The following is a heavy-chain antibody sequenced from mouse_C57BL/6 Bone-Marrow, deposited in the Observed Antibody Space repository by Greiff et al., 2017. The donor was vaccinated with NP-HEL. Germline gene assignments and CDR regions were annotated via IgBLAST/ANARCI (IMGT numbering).Heavy chain of an antibody. CDR1: GFTFSDAW. CDR2: IRNKANNHAT. J-gene: IGHJ4*01. Sequence: EVKVEESGGGLVQPGGSMKLSCAASGFTFSDAWMDWVRQSPEKGLEWVAEIRNKANNHATYYAESVKGRFTISRDDSKSSVYLQMNSLRAEDTGIYYCTRKFITTVVAPYAMDYWGQGTSVTVSS. D-gene: IGHD1-1*01. CDR3: TRKFITTVVAPYAMDY. V-gene: IGHV6-6*01.